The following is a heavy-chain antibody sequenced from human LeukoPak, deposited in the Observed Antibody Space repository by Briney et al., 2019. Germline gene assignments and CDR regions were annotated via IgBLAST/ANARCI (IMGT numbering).Heavy chain of an antibody. D-gene: IGHD3-10*01. J-gene: IGHJ6*03. CDR1: GFTVSSSY. Sequence: PGGSLRLSCAASGFTVSSSYMSWVRQAPGKGLEWVSVIYSGGSTYYADSVKGRFTISRDNAKNSLYLQMNSLRAEDTAVYYCARDGPGGYYYYYMDVWGKGTTVTISS. CDR2: IYSGGST. V-gene: IGHV3-66*01. CDR3: ARDGPGGYYYYYMDV.